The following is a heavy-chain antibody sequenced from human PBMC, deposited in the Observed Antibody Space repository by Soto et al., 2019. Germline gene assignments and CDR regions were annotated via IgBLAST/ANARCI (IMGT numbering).Heavy chain of an antibody. CDR1: GYTFTSYD. CDR2: MNPNSGNT. CDR3: ARGGVPLWFGELSADYYYYMGV. J-gene: IGHJ6*03. D-gene: IGHD3-10*01. V-gene: IGHV1-8*01. Sequence: GASVKVSCKASGYTFTSYDTNWVRQATGQGLEWMGWMNPNSGNTGYAQKFQGRVTMTRNTSISTAYMELSSLRSEDTAVYYCARGGVPLWFGELSADYYYYMGVWGKGTTVTVSS.